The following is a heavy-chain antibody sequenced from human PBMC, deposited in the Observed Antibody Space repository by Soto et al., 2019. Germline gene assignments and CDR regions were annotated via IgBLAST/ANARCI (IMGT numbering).Heavy chain of an antibody. CDR2: INPNSGGT. D-gene: IGHD4-17*01. CDR3: ARDISRTVTNYYMDV. Sequence: ASVKVSCKASGYTFTGYYMHWVRQAPGQGLEWMGWINPNSGGTNYAQKFQGWDTMTRDTSISTAYMELSRLRSDDTAVYYCARDISRTVTNYYMDVWGKGTTVTVSS. V-gene: IGHV1-2*04. J-gene: IGHJ6*03. CDR1: GYTFTGYY.